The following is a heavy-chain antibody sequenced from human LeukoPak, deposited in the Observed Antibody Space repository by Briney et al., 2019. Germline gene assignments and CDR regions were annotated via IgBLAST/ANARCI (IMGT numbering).Heavy chain of an antibody. D-gene: IGHD3-10*01. Sequence: PGGSLRLSCAASGFTFSSYAMSWVRQAPGKGLEWVSGISGSGGNRYNADSVKGRFTISRDNSKNTLYLEMNSLRVEDTAVYYCARDVSFWGQGTLVTVSS. CDR2: ISGSGGNR. V-gene: IGHV3-23*01. J-gene: IGHJ4*02. CDR1: GFTFSSYA. CDR3: ARDVSF.